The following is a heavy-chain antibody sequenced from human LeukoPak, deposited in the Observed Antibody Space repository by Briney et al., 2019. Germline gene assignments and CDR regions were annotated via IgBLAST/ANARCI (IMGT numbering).Heavy chain of an antibody. CDR1: GGSISSGGYY. Sequence: SGTLSLTCTVSGGSISSGGYYWSWIRQHPGKGLEWIGYIYYSGSTYYNPSLKSRVTISVDTSKNQFSLKLSSVTAADTAVYYCARDRGDYGDRGAFDIWGQGTMVTVSS. CDR2: IYYSGST. J-gene: IGHJ3*02. CDR3: ARDRGDYGDRGAFDI. V-gene: IGHV4-31*03. D-gene: IGHD4-17*01.